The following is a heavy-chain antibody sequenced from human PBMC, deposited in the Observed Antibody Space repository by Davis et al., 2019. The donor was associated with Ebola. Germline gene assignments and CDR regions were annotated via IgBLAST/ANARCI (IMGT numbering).Heavy chain of an antibody. CDR2: MRSSGTT. CDR3: ARLTSGVDY. Sequence: PSETLSLTCTVSGGSISSSSYYWGWIRQPPGKGLEWIGTMRSSGTTSYNPSLKSRVTISVDTSKNQFSLKLSSVTAADTAVYYCARLTSGVDYWGQGTLVTVSS. J-gene: IGHJ4*02. CDR1: GGSISSSSYY. V-gene: IGHV4-39*01.